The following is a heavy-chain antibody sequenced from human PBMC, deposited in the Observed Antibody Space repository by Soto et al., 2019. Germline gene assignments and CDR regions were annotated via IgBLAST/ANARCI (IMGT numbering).Heavy chain of an antibody. CDR1: GYTFTTDG. Sequence: QVQLVQSGAEVKKPGASVKVSCKASGYTFTTDGISWVRQAPGQGLEWMGWISPYNGNTNYAQKFQGRVTMTTDTSTSTAYMELRRLRSDDTAVYYCARDSCISTSCYAHHWGQGTLVTVSS. CDR2: ISPYNGNT. D-gene: IGHD2-2*01. CDR3: ARDSCISTSCYAHH. J-gene: IGHJ5*02. V-gene: IGHV1-18*01.